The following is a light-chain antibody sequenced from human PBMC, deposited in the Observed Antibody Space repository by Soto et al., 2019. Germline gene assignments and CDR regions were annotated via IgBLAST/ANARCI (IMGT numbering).Light chain of an antibody. Sequence: EVMLNHSPITLSVSPGAGATLSFSASQIGGSNLAWYQQKPGQAPRLLIYAASTRATGIPARFSGSGSGTEFTLTISSLQSEDFAVYYCQQDNNWSFGQGTRLEIK. CDR2: AAS. CDR3: QQDNNWS. CDR1: QIGGSN. J-gene: IGKJ5*01. V-gene: IGKV3-15*01.